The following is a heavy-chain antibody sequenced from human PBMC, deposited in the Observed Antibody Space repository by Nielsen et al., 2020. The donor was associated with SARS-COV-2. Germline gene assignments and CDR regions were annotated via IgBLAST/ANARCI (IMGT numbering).Heavy chain of an antibody. CDR3: AKDHSYCGGDCYPDY. J-gene: IGHJ4*02. CDR1: GFTFSSYG. V-gene: IGHV3-30*18. Sequence: GGSLRLSCAASGFTFSSYGMHWVRQAPGKGLEWVAVISYDGSNKYYADSVKGRFTISRDNSKNTLYLQMNSLRAEDTAVYYCAKDHSYCGGDCYPDYWGQGTLVTVSS. D-gene: IGHD2-21*02. CDR2: ISYDGSNK.